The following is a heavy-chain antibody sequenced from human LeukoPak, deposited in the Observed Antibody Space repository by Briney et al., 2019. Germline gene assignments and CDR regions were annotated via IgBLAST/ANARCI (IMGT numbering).Heavy chain of an antibody. D-gene: IGHD2-2*01. J-gene: IGHJ4*02. V-gene: IGHV1-18*01. Sequence: ASVKLSCKASGHTFTSYGITWVRQAPGQGLEWMGWVSGYNGNTRYAEIVQGRVTMTTDTSTSTAYMELRSLRSDDTAVYYCARERSYCRSTNCHFLFAYWGQGTLVTVSS. CDR2: VSGYNGNT. CDR1: GHTFTSYG. CDR3: ARERSYCRSTNCHFLFAY.